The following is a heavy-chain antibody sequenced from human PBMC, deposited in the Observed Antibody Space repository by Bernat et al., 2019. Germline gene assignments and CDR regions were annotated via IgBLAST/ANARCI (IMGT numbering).Heavy chain of an antibody. CDR3: VGTFHPDY. D-gene: IGHD2/OR15-2a*01. Sequence: EVQLVESGGDLVQPGGSLRLSCAASESTFTTQWMSWVRQAPGKGLELVANINEDGSEKYYVDSVKGRFTISRDNAKNSLFLQMNGLRVEDTAVYYCVGTFHPDYWGQGTLVTVSS. J-gene: IGHJ4*02. CDR2: INEDGSEK. CDR1: ESTFTTQW. V-gene: IGHV3-7*01.